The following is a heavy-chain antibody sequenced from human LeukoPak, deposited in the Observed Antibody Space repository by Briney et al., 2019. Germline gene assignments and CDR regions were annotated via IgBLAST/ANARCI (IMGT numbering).Heavy chain of an antibody. J-gene: IGHJ4*02. V-gene: IGHV4-4*07. Sequence: SETLSLTCTVSGGSISSYYWSWIRQPAGKGLEWIGRIYTSGSTNYNPSLKSRVTMSVDTFKNQFSLKLSSVTAADTAVYYCAGRKPYYYGSGKFDYWGQGTLVTVSS. D-gene: IGHD3-10*01. CDR3: AGRKPYYYGSGKFDY. CDR2: IYTSGST. CDR1: GGSISSYY.